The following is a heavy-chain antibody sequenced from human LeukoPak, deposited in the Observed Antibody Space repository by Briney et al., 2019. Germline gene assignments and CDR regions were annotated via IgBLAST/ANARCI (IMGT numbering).Heavy chain of an antibody. D-gene: IGHD1-26*01. V-gene: IGHV3-53*01. CDR2: IYSGGSA. CDR1: GFTFSSYA. Sequence: GGSLRLSCAASGFTFSSYAMSWVRQAPGKGLEWVSLIYSGGSAYYADSVKGRFTISRDNSKNTLYLQMNSLKAEDTAVYYCGRSRGEWERYFDYWGQGTLVTVSS. CDR3: GRSRGEWERYFDY. J-gene: IGHJ4*02.